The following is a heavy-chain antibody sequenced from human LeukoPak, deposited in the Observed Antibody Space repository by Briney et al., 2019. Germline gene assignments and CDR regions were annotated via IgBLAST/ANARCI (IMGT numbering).Heavy chain of an antibody. J-gene: IGHJ4*02. CDR3: ARKGPSAVATVDY. D-gene: IGHD4-11*01. CDR2: ISYSGST. V-gene: IGHV4-59*01. CDR1: GGSISSYY. Sequence: SETLSLTCTVSGGSISSYYWSWIRQPPGKGLEWIGYISYSGSTNYNPSLKSRVTISVDTSKNQFSLKLTSVTAADTAVYYCARKGPSAVATVDYWGQGTLVTVSS.